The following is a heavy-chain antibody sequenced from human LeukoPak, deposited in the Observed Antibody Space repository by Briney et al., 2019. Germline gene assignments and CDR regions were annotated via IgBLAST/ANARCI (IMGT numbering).Heavy chain of an antibody. J-gene: IGHJ4*02. CDR3: ARRGGSGRPFDY. D-gene: IGHD2-15*01. CDR1: GFTFSNYW. Sequence: GGSLRLSCAASGFTFSNYWMSWVRQAPGKGLEWVANIKQDGSGKYYVDSVKGRFTISRDNAKNSLYLQMNSLRAEDTAVYYCARRGGSGRPFDYWGQGTLVTVSS. CDR2: IKQDGSGK. V-gene: IGHV3-7*01.